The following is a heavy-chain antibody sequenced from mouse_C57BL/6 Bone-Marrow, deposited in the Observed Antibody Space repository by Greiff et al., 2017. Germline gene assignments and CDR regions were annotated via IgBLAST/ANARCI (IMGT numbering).Heavy chain of an antibody. CDR3: ARDPYYYGSSYDYYAMDY. CDR1: GYAFSSYW. Sequence: QVQLQQSGAELVKPGASVKISCKASGYAFSSYWMNWVKQRPGKGLEWIGQIYPGDGDTNYNGKFKGKATLTADKSSSTAYMQLSSLTSEDSAVYFCARDPYYYGSSYDYYAMDYWGQGTTLTVSS. D-gene: IGHD1-1*01. CDR2: IYPGDGDT. J-gene: IGHJ2*01. V-gene: IGHV1-80*01.